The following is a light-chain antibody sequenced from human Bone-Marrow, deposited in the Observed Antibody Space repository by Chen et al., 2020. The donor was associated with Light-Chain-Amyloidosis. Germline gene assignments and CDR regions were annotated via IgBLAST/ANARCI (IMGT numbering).Light chain of an antibody. CDR2: DAS. J-gene: IGKJ4*01. V-gene: IGKV1-33*01. CDR3: QQYDNLLLT. Sequence: DIQMTQSPSSLSASVGDRVTITCQASQDISNYLNWYQQKPGKAPKLLIYDASNLETGGPSRFSGSGSGTDFTVTISSLQPEDIATYYCQQYDNLLLTFGGGTKVEIK. CDR1: QDISNY.